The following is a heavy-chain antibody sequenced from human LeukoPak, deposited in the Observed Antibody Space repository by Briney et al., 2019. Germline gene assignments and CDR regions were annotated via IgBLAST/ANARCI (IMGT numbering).Heavy chain of an antibody. CDR3: AREASGSYFHN. Sequence: PSETLSLTCAVYGGSFSGYYWSWVRQAPGKGLEWISLIRTDDSTYYADSVKGRFTISRDTSRNTLYLQMNILRAEDTAVYYCAREASGSYFHNWGQGTLVTVSS. D-gene: IGHD1-26*01. CDR1: GGSFSGYY. V-gene: IGHV3-53*01. J-gene: IGHJ1*01. CDR2: IRTDDST.